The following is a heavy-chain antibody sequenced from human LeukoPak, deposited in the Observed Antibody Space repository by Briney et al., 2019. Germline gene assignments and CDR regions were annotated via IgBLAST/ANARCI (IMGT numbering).Heavy chain of an antibody. J-gene: IGHJ4*02. CDR3: AKTGSSSWGYFDY. D-gene: IGHD6-13*01. V-gene: IGHV3-30*18. CDR1: GFTFSRYG. Sequence: GRSLRLSCTASGFTFSRYGMHWVRQAPGRGLEWVAVISYDGNNQYYADSVKGRFTISRDNSKSTLYLQMNSLRAEDTAVYYCAKTGSSSWGYFDYWGQGTLVTVSS. CDR2: ISYDGNNQ.